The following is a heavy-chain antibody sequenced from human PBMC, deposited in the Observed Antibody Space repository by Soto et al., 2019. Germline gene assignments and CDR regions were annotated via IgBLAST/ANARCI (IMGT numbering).Heavy chain of an antibody. Sequence: QAHLVQSGAAVKKPASSVKISCRSTGGTFSTYAFSWVRQAPGQGLEWMGGIILMFATPIYAQKCQGRVTITAGYSTCTDDMEVTSPSANDPAVYFCARGEYDVVVMGGTARGYQREYHGMDVWGEGPSVTVAS. CDR3: ARGEYDVVVMGGTARGYQREYHGMDV. CDR1: GGTFSTYA. J-gene: IGHJ6*02. V-gene: IGHV1-69*12. CDR2: IILMFATP. D-gene: IGHD2-15*01.